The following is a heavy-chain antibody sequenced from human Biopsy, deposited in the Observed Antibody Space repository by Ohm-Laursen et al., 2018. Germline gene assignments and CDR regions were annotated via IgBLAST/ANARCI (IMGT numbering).Heavy chain of an antibody. D-gene: IGHD5-12*01. Sequence: TLSLTCIVSGVSINGGRYYWNWIRHHPGKGPEWIGNIFYSANTYYNPSLKSRVTISVDTSKNQFSLKLSSVTAADTAVYYCARLGSGDYFPTFFDFWGQGALVTVSS. CDR3: ARLGSGDYFPTFFDF. J-gene: IGHJ4*02. CDR2: IFYSANT. V-gene: IGHV4-31*03. CDR1: GVSINGGRYY.